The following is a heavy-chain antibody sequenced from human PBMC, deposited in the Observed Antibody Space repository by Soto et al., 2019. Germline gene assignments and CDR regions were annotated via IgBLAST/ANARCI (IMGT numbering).Heavy chain of an antibody. CDR2: ISSSSSTI. V-gene: IGHV3-48*02. D-gene: IGHD3-16*02. CDR3: ARDRYFRGVTKYYYGMDV. J-gene: IGHJ6*02. CDR1: GFTFSSYS. Sequence: PGGSLRLSCAASGFTFSSYSMNWIRQAPGKGLEWVSYISSSSSTIYYADSVKGRFTISRDNAKNSLYLQMNGLRDEDTAVYYCARDRYFRGVTKYYYGMDVWGQGXTVTV.